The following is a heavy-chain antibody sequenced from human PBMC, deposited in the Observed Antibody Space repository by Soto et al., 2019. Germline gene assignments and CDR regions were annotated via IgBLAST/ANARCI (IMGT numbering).Heavy chain of an antibody. J-gene: IGHJ6*02. CDR1: GGSISSYY. CDR2: IYYSGTT. V-gene: IGHV4-59*08. D-gene: IGHD2-15*01. Sequence: QVQLQESGPGLVRPSETLSLICTVSGGSISSYYWSWIRQPPGKGLEWIGYIYYSGTTRYNPSLTSRVTISVDTSKNQFSLKLSSLTAADTAVYHCARHVPYCSDSSHCAYGLDVWGQGTTVTVSS. CDR3: ARHVPYCSDSSHCAYGLDV.